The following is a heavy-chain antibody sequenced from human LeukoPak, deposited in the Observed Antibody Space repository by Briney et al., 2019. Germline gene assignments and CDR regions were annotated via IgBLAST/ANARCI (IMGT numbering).Heavy chain of an antibody. CDR2: MNPNNGNT. CDR1: GYTFTNYD. CDR3: ARNRWGDYGGNADY. D-gene: IGHD4-23*01. J-gene: IGHJ4*02. Sequence: ASVKVSCKTSGYTFTNYDINWVRQATGQGLEWMGWMNPNNGNTGYAQKFQGRVTMTRATSISTAYMELSSLTFEDTAVYYCARNRWGDYGGNADYWGQGTLVTVSS. V-gene: IGHV1-8*01.